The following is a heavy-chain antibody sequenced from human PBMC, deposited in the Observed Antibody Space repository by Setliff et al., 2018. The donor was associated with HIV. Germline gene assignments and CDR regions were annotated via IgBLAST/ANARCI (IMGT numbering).Heavy chain of an antibody. D-gene: IGHD1-26*01. CDR1: GISINGYY. J-gene: IGHJ4*02. V-gene: IGHV4-4*08. CDR2: VSSIGNT. Sequence: PSETLSLTCSVSGISINGYYWSWSRQSPRTRLEWIGYVSSIGNTNYNPSLKSRVTISVDTSENQFSLQLNSVTAADTAVYFCARTRAPYFFDFWGQGAQVTVSS. CDR3: ARTRAPYFFDF.